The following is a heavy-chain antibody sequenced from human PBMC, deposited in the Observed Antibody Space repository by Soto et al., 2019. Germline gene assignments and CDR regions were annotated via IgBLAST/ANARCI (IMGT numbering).Heavy chain of an antibody. CDR2: ISSSSSTI. CDR1: GFTFSSYS. Sequence: EVQLVESGGGLVQPGGSLRLSCAASGFTFSSYSMNWVRQAPGKGLEWVSYISSSSSTIYYADSVKGRFTISRDNAKNSLYLQMNGLRAEDTAVYYCARVSRDLDYWGQGTLVTVSS. J-gene: IGHJ4*02. CDR3: ARVSRDLDY. V-gene: IGHV3-48*01.